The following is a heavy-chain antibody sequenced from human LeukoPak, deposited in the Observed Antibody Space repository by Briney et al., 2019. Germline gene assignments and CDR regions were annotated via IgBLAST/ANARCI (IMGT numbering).Heavy chain of an antibody. CDR3: ARLTMRMGGFDS. CDR1: GNTFTGYY. J-gene: IGHJ5*01. Sequence: GASVKVSCMASGNTFTGYYIHWVRQAPGQGLEWMGRINPNSGGTNYAQKFRGRVTMTRDTSISTAYMELSRLRSDDTAVYYCARLTMRMGGFDSWGQGTLVTVSS. V-gene: IGHV1-2*06. D-gene: IGHD1-26*01. CDR2: INPNSGGT.